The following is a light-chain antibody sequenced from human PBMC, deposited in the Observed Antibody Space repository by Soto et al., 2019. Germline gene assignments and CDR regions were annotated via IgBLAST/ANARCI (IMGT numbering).Light chain of an antibody. Sequence: DSQMTQSASTLSASVGDRVTITCRASQSISSWLAWYQQKPGKAPNLLIYKASTLESGVPSRFSGSGSGTEFTLTVSSLQPDDFATYYCQQYDSYPLTFGGGTKVDIK. CDR3: QQYDSYPLT. CDR1: QSISSW. V-gene: IGKV1-5*03. CDR2: KAS. J-gene: IGKJ4*01.